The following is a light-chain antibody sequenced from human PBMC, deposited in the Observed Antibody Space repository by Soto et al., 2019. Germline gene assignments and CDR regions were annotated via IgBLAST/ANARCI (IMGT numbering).Light chain of an antibody. V-gene: IGKV3-15*01. J-gene: IGKJ5*01. CDR1: QSVSSD. Sequence: EIVMTQSPATLSVSPGERATLSCRASQSVSSDLAWYEQKPGQAPRLLIYGASTRATGIPARFSGSGSGTEFTLTISSLQSEDFATYYCQQFNSYPPITFGQGTRLEIK. CDR3: QQFNSYPPIT. CDR2: GAS.